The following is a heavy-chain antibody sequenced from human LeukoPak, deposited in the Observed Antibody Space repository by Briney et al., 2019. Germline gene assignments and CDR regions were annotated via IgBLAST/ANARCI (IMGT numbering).Heavy chain of an antibody. J-gene: IGHJ6*02. D-gene: IGHD3-10*01. Sequence: PGGSLRLSCAASGFTFSSYGMHWVRQAPGKGLEWVAVISYDGSNKYYADSVKGRFTISRDNSKNTLYLQMNSLRAEDTAVYYCAKELRGSGFYYYYGMDVWGQGTTVTVSS. CDR3: AKELRGSGFYYYYGMDV. V-gene: IGHV3-30*18. CDR1: GFTFSSYG. CDR2: ISYDGSNK.